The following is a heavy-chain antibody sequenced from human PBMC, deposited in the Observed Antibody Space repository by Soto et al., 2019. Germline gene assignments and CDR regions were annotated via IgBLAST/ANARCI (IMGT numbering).Heavy chain of an antibody. D-gene: IGHD5-18*01. Sequence: LRLSCAASGFTFDDYGMNWVRQAPGKRLEWVSFISFSGNTIYYADSVRGRFTISRDNAKSTLFLQMNSLRDDDTATYYCARRLDPLQYSDYWGRGTLVTVSS. V-gene: IGHV3-48*02. CDR3: ARRLDPLQYSDY. CDR2: ISFSGNTI. CDR1: GFTFDDYG. J-gene: IGHJ4*02.